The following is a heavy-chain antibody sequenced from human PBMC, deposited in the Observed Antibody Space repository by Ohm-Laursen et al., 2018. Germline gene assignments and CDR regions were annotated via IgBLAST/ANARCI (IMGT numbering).Heavy chain of an antibody. V-gene: IGHV1-46*01. CDR1: GYTFTSYY. CDR2: INPSGGST. Sequence: ASVKVSCKASGYTFTSYYMHWVRQAPGQGLEWMGIINPSGGSTSYAQKFQGRVTMTRDTSTSTVYMELSSLRSEDTAVYYCARVVPTTYYDFWSGSIDAFDIWGQGTMVTVSS. J-gene: IGHJ3*02. D-gene: IGHD3-3*01. CDR3: ARVVPTTYYDFWSGSIDAFDI.